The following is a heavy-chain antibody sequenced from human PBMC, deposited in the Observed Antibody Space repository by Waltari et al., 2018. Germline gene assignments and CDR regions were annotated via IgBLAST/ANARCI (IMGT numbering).Heavy chain of an antibody. V-gene: IGHV1-2*02. CDR3: VRETMSRGPPSGSFSI. CDR1: GYIFSEYF. J-gene: IGHJ3*02. D-gene: IGHD1-26*01. CDR2: TDPTSGGT. Sequence: QVQLIQSGAEVKKPGASVKVSCKASGYIFSEYFIHWLRRARGEGLEWMGSTDPTSGGTDFAQKFQGRVDMTTDMSITTVYMELRSLTSDDTAVYYCVRETMSRGPPSGSFSIWGQGTMVTVSA.